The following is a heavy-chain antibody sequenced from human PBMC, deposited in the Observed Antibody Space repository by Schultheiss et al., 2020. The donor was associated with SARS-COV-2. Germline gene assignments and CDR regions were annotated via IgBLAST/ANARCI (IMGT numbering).Heavy chain of an antibody. V-gene: IGHV3-11*01. CDR1: GFTFSDYY. J-gene: IGHJ5*02. CDR3: AREASGSSNDVLGWLDP. D-gene: IGHD1-26*01. Sequence: GESLKISCAASGFTFSDYYMIWIRQTPEKGLNWVSYISPTGGTIFYADSVQGRFTISRDNAKNSLYLQMDSLRAEDTAMYYCAREASGSSNDVLGWLDPWGQGTLVTVSS. CDR2: ISPTGGTI.